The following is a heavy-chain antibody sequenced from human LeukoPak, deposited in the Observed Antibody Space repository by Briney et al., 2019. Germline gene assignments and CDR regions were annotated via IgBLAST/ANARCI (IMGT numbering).Heavy chain of an antibody. CDR2: ISSSGSTI. CDR3: ARGPSYVAVAGTRIDP. Sequence: GSLSLSCAASGFTFSDYYMSWIRQAPGKGLEWVSYISSSGSTIYYADSVKGRFTISRDNSKNSLYLQMNSLRAEDTAVYYCARGPSYVAVAGTRIDPWGQGTLVTVSS. D-gene: IGHD6-19*01. V-gene: IGHV3-11*01. J-gene: IGHJ5*02. CDR1: GFTFSDYY.